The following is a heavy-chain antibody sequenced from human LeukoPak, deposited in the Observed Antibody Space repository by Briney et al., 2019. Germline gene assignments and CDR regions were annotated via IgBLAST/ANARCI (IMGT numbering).Heavy chain of an antibody. D-gene: IGHD3-10*01. CDR1: GXSITSGNYY. CDR2: IKYSGTT. Sequence: SETLSLTCGVSGXSITSGNYYRGWIRHPRGKGLGWIGSIKYSGTTYQNPSLKSRVTISVDTSKNQFSLKLSSVTAADTGVYYCARHADSGFGELAFDYWGQGTLVTVSS. V-gene: IGHV4-39*01. CDR3: ARHADSGFGELAFDY. J-gene: IGHJ4*02.